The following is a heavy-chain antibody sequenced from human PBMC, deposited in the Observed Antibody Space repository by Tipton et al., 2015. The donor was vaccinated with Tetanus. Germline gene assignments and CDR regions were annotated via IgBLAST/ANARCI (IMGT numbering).Heavy chain of an antibody. CDR3: ARHLYGYWFDP. D-gene: IGHD3-10*01. J-gene: IGHJ5*02. CDR2: IYFEGST. Sequence: TLSLTCTVSGGSVRSGDYSWNWIRQPPGKGLEWLASIYFEGSTYYSPSLESRVTIAVDTSQNVFSLRLTSVTAADTAIYYCARHLYGYWFDPWGQGTLVTVSS. CDR1: GGSVRSGDYS. V-gene: IGHV4-30-2*03.